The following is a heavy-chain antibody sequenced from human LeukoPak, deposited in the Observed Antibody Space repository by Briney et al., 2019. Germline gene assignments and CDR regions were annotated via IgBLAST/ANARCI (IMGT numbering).Heavy chain of an antibody. Sequence: ASVKVSCKASGGTFSSYAISWVRQAPGQGLEWMGWISAYNGNTNYAQKLQGRVTMTTDTSTSTAYMELRSLRSDDTAVYYCARGSDRLRYFDWLLGDYWGQGTLVTVSS. CDR2: ISAYNGNT. D-gene: IGHD3-9*01. CDR1: GGTFSSYA. J-gene: IGHJ4*02. CDR3: ARGSDRLRYFDWLLGDY. V-gene: IGHV1-18*01.